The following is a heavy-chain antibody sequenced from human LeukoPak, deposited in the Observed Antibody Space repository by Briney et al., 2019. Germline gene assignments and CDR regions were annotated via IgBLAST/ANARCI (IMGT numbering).Heavy chain of an antibody. V-gene: IGHV1-3*01. CDR1: GDTFTSYA. CDR2: INAGNGNT. J-gene: IGHJ4*02. CDR3: ARAEFIALHYYFDY. D-gene: IGHD3-16*02. Sequence: ASVKVSCKASGDTFTSYAMHWVRQAPGQRLEWMGWINAGNGNTKYSQKFQGRVTITRDTSASTAYMELSSLRSEDTAVYYCARAEFIALHYYFDYWGQGTLVTVSS.